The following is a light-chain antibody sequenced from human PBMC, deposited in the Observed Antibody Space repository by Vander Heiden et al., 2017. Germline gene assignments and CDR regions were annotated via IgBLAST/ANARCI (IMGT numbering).Light chain of an antibody. CDR3: AAWDDSLGGQV. CDR2: RNN. V-gene: IGLV1-47*01. J-gene: IGLJ3*02. CDR1: SSNIGSNY. Sequence: QSVLTQPPSASGTPGQRVTISCSGTSSNIGSNYVYWYQQLPGTAPKLLIFRNNQRPSGVPDRFSGSKSGTSASLAISGLRSEDEADYYCAAWDDSLGGQVFGGGTKLT.